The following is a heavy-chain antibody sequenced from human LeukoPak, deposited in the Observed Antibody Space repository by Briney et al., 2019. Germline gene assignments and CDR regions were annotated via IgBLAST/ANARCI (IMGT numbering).Heavy chain of an antibody. CDR1: GYTFTSYY. V-gene: IGHV1-46*01. CDR3: ASGVGWYYFDY. CDR2: INPSGGST. J-gene: IGHJ4*02. D-gene: IGHD6-19*01. Sequence: GASVKVSCNASGYTFTSYYMHWVRQAPGQGLEWMGIINPSGGSTSYAQKFQGRVTMTRDTSTSTVYMELSSLRSEDTAVYYCASGVGWYYFDYWGQGTLVTVSS.